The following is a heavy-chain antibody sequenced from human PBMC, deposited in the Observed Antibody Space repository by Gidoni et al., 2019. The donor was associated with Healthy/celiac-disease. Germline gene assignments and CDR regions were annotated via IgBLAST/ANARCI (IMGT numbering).Heavy chain of an antibody. CDR1: GFTVSNAW. V-gene: IGHV3-15*01. Sequence: EVQLVESGGGLVKPGGSLRLSCAASGFTVSNAWLSWVRQAPGKGLEWVGRIKSKTDGGTTDYAAPVKGRFTISRDDSKNTLYLQMNSLKTEDTAVYYCTTEETIVVVVEGYFDYWGQGTLVTVSS. D-gene: IGHD2-15*01. CDR2: IKSKTDGGTT. J-gene: IGHJ4*02. CDR3: TTEETIVVVVEGYFDY.